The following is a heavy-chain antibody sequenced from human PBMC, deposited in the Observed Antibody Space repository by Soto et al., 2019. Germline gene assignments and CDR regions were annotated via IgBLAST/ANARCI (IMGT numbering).Heavy chain of an antibody. J-gene: IGHJ3*01. CDR2: INAYNGNT. D-gene: IGHD6-13*01. Sequence: SLRVSCTSSGFTFTSYGISCVRQAPVQVLYCMGCINAYNGNTNYAQKLQGRVTMTTDTSTSTAYMELRSLRSEDTGVYYCSIMLGIAAAGTRGDDAVHLLGQGT. CDR1: GFTFTSYG. V-gene: IGHV1-18*04. CDR3: SIMLGIAAAGTRGDDAVHL.